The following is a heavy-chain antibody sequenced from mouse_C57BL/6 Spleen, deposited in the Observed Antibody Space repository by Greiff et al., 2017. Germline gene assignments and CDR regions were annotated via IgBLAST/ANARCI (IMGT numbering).Heavy chain of an antibody. Sequence: EVHLVESGGGLVKPGGSLKLSCAASGFTFSDYGMHWVRQAPEKGLEWVAYISSGSSTIYYADTVKGRFTISRDHAKNTLFLQMTSLRSEDTAMYYCAMEDCDGGAWFAYWGQGTLVTVSA. J-gene: IGHJ3*01. CDR3: AMEDCDGGAWFAY. CDR2: ISSGSSTI. CDR1: GFTFSDYG. V-gene: IGHV5-17*01.